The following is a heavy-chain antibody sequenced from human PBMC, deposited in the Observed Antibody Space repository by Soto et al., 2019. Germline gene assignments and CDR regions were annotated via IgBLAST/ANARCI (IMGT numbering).Heavy chain of an antibody. Sequence: QVQLVQSGAEVKKPGSSVKVSCKASGGTFSSYSITGVRQAPGQGLEWTGGIIPIFGTANYAQKFQGRVTITADESTSTGYMEMSSLRSEDTAVYYCTRGVYGGYEYWGQGTLVTVSS. V-gene: IGHV1-69*12. D-gene: IGHD5-12*01. J-gene: IGHJ4*02. CDR2: IIPIFGTA. CDR3: TRGVYGGYEY. CDR1: GGTFSSYS.